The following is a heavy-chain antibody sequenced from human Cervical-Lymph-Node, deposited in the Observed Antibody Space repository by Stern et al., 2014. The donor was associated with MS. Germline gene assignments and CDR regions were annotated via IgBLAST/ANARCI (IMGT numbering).Heavy chain of an antibody. CDR3: ARDYYYGSGSYYSGGVDV. J-gene: IGHJ6*02. D-gene: IGHD3-10*01. CDR2: IWSDGSDQ. CDR1: GFTFSAYA. V-gene: IGHV3-33*01. Sequence: VQLEESGGGVVQPGRSLRLSCAASGFTFSAYAMHWVRQAPGKGLEWVAVIWSDGSDQYYADSVKGRFTISRDNSKKTLYLQMNSLRAEDTAVFYCARDYYYGSGSYYSGGVDVWGQGTTVTVSS.